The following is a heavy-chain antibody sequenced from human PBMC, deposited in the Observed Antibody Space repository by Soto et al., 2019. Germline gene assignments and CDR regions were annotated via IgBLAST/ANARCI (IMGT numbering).Heavy chain of an antibody. D-gene: IGHD3-22*01. CDR2: IIPIFGTA. Sequence: SVKVSCKASGGTFSSYAISWVRQAPGQGLEWMGGIIPIFGTANYAQKFQGRVTITADESTSTAYMELSSLRSEDTSVYYCASYYYDSSGYKNWGQGTLVTVSS. V-gene: IGHV1-69*13. CDR1: GGTFSSYA. CDR3: ASYYYDSSGYKN. J-gene: IGHJ4*02.